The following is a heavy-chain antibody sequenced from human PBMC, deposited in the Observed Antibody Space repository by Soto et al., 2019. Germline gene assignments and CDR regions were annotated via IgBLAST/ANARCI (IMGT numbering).Heavy chain of an antibody. Sequence: EVQLVESGGGLVQPEESLRLSCAASGFTFSCYSLNWVRQAPGKGLEWVSYISTSSSNIYYVDSFKGRFTISRDNANNSLYLQMNSLRDGDTAVYYCARDWYSNALAPDAFDIWGQGTMVIVSS. CDR3: ARDWYSNALAPDAFDI. V-gene: IGHV3-48*02. CDR2: ISTSSSNI. J-gene: IGHJ3*02. CDR1: GFTFSCYS. D-gene: IGHD5-18*01.